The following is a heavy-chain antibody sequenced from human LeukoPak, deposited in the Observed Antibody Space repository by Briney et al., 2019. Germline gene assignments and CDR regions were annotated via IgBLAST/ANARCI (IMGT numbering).Heavy chain of an antibody. V-gene: IGHV3-20*04. CDR2: INWNGGST. D-gene: IGHD2-15*01. CDR3: ASRRRWSFDY. J-gene: IGHJ4*02. CDR1: GFTFDEYG. Sequence: GGSLRLSCAASGFTFDEYGMSWVRQAPGKGLEWVSGINWNGGSTGYAYSVKGRFTISRDKAKNSLYMQMNSLRGEDTALYYCASRRRWSFDYRGQGTLVTVSS.